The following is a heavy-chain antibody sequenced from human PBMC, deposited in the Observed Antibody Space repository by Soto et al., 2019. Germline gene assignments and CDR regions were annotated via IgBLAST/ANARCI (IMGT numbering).Heavy chain of an antibody. V-gene: IGHV4-39*01. Sequence: QLQLQESGPGLVKPSETLSLPCTVSGGSISSSSYYWGWIRQPPGKGLEWIGSIYYSGSTYYNPSRKRRVTISVDTSKNQFSLKLSSVTAADTAVYYCARIIEQQYRKYYCDYWGQGTLVTVSS. D-gene: IGHD6-13*01. CDR3: ARIIEQQYRKYYCDY. J-gene: IGHJ4*02. CDR1: GGSISSSSYY. CDR2: IYYSGST.